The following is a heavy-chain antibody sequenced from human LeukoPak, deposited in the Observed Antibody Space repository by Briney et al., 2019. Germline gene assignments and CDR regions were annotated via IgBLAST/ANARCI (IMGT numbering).Heavy chain of an antibody. CDR3: AKDPFGDENDAFDI. D-gene: IGHD3-10*01. CDR2: IRQDGGEK. J-gene: IGHJ3*02. Sequence: GGSLRLSCAASGFTFSNYWMSWVRQAPGKGLEWLGNIRQDGGEKYYVDSVKGRFTISRDNAKNSLYLQMNSLRAEDTAVYYCAKDPFGDENDAFDIWGQGTMVTVSS. CDR1: GFTFSNYW. V-gene: IGHV3-7*03.